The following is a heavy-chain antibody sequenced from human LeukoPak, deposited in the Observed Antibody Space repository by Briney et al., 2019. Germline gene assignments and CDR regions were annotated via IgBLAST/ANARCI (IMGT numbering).Heavy chain of an antibody. CDR3: TKDITAGGLDY. D-gene: IGHD6-13*01. CDR2: ISWNSGSI. Sequence: GGSLRLSCAASGFTFDDYAMHWVRQAPGKGLEWVSGISWNSGSIGYADSVKGRFTISRDNAKNSLYLQMNSLRTDDTALYYCTKDITAGGLDYWGQGTLVTVSS. J-gene: IGHJ4*02. V-gene: IGHV3-9*01. CDR1: GFTFDDYA.